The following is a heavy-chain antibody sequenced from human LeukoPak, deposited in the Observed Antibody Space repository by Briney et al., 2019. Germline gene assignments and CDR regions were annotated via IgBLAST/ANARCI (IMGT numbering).Heavy chain of an antibody. D-gene: IGHD2-2*01. CDR1: GGTFSSYA. CDR2: IIPILGIA. Sequence: SVKVSCKASGGTFSSYAISWVRQAPGQGLEWMGRIIPILGIANYAQKFQGRVTITADKSTSTAYMELSSLRSEDTAVYYCATDRVGYCSSTSCYRRLNWFDPWGQGTLVTVSS. V-gene: IGHV1-69*04. J-gene: IGHJ5*02. CDR3: ATDRVGYCSSTSCYRRLNWFDP.